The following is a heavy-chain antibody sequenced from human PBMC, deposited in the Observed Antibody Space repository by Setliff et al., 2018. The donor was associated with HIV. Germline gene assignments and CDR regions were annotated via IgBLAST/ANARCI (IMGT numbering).Heavy chain of an antibody. CDR1: GGSFSHYY. CDR2: INDIGGT. CDR3: ARALPPRTSLVRGVAPSEYYFDS. D-gene: IGHD3-10*01. Sequence: NPSETLSLTCAVYGGSFSHYYWSWIRQSPGKGLEWIGEINDIGGTNYNPSLKSRVTMSEETSKNQFSLKLKSVTAADTAVYFCARALPPRTSLVRGVAPSEYYFDSWGQGALVTSPQ. V-gene: IGHV4-34*01. J-gene: IGHJ4*02.